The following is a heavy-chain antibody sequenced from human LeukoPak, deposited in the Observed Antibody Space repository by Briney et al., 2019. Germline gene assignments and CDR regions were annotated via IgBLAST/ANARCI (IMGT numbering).Heavy chain of an antibody. CDR3: ARDGWSLGP. Sequence: ASVKVSCKASGYTFTSYAMNWVRQAPGQGPEWMAWISVYSGNTEYAQKFQDRVTLTADTSTSTVYMELRSLRSDDTAVYYCARDGWSLGPWGQGTLVTVSS. J-gene: IGHJ5*02. D-gene: IGHD2-8*01. CDR2: ISVYSGNT. CDR1: GYTFTSYA. V-gene: IGHV1-18*01.